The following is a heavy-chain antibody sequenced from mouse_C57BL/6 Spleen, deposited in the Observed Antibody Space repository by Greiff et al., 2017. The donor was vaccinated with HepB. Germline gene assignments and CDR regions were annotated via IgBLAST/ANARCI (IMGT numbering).Heavy chain of an antibody. Sequence: QVQLKQSGAELVKPGASVKISCKASGYAFSSYWMNWVKQRPGKGLEWIGQIYPGDGDTNYNGKFKGKATLTADKSSSTAYMQLSSLTSEDSAVYFCASPFITTGEDAMDYWGQGTSVTVSS. D-gene: IGHD1-1*01. CDR3: ASPFITTGEDAMDY. CDR1: GYAFSSYW. CDR2: IYPGDGDT. V-gene: IGHV1-80*01. J-gene: IGHJ4*01.